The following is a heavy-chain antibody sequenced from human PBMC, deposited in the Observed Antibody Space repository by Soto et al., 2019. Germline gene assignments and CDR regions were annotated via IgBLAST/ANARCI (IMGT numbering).Heavy chain of an antibody. D-gene: IGHD3-22*01. CDR3: TTDFYDSSDNYYYGMDV. V-gene: IGHV3-15*07. J-gene: IGHJ6*02. CDR1: GFTFSNAW. CDR2: IKSKTDGGTT. Sequence: GGSLRLSCAASGFTFSNAWMNWVRQAPGKGLEWVGRIKSKTDGGTTDYAAPVKGRFTISRDDSKNTLYLQMNSLKTEDTAVYYCTTDFYDSSDNYYYGMDVWGPGTTVTVS.